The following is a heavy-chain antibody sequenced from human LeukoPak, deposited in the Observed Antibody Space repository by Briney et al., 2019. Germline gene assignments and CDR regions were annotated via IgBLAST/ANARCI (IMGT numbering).Heavy chain of an antibody. CDR1: GGSISSYY. CDR3: ASGSESWELLPKFYFDY. J-gene: IGHJ4*02. CDR2: IYYSGST. D-gene: IGHD1-26*01. Sequence: PSETLSLTCTVSGGSISSYYWSWIRQPPGKRLEWIGYIYYSGSTDYNPSLKSRVTISIDTSKNQFSLKLSSVTAADTAMYYCASGSESWELLPKFYFDYWGQGTLVTVSS. V-gene: IGHV4-59*01.